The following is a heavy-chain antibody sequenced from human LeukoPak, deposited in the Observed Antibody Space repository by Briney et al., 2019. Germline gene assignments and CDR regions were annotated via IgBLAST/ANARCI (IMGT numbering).Heavy chain of an antibody. CDR1: GGSITSTNW. CDR2: ISLTGQT. J-gene: IGHJ4*02. D-gene: IGHD1-26*01. CDR3: SRESGAFCPFGY. Sequence: SGTLSLTCGVSGGSITSTNWWSWVRQSPGQGPEWIGEISLTGQTNYNPSLSGRVTMLLDESSNHLSLHLTSVTAADTATYYCSRESGAFCPFGYWGQGTLVIVPS. V-gene: IGHV4-4*02.